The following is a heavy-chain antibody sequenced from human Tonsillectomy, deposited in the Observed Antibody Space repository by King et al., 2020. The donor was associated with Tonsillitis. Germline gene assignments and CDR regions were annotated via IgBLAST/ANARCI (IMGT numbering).Heavy chain of an antibody. Sequence: VQLVESGGGLVKPGGSLRLSCAASGFTFSTYSMNWVRQAPGKGREWVSSITTISSYIYYADSVKGRFTISRDNAKNSLYLQMNSLRAEDTAVYYCARGGDGYNFLVYWGQGTLVTVSS. D-gene: IGHD5-24*01. CDR1: GFTFSTYS. V-gene: IGHV3-21*01. J-gene: IGHJ4*02. CDR2: ITTISSYI. CDR3: ARGGDGYNFLVY.